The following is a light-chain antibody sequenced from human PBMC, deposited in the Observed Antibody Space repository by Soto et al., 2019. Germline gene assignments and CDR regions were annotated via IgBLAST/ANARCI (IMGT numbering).Light chain of an antibody. J-gene: IGKJ3*01. V-gene: IGKV1-5*01. CDR1: QSVSSW. CDR2: DAS. CDR3: QQYNTVGIT. Sequence: DLQMTQSPSTLSASVGDRVTLTCRASQSVSSWLAWYQQKPGKAPKLLIYDASTLETGVPSRFSGSGSQTEFTLTITSLQPDDFAPYFCQQYNTVGITFGPGTTVDV.